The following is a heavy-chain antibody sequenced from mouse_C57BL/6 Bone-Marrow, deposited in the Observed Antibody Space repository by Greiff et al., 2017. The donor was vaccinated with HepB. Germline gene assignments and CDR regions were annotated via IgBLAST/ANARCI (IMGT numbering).Heavy chain of an antibody. CDR1: GFTFSDYY. CDR2: ISNGGCST. CDR3: ARHPITTVAPYAMDY. D-gene: IGHD1-1*01. V-gene: IGHV5-12*01. J-gene: IGHJ4*01. Sequence: EVHLVESGGGLVQPGGSLKLSCAASGFTFSDYYMYWVRQTPEKRLEWVAYISNGGCSTYYPDTVKGRFTISRDNAKNTLYLQMSRLKSEDTAMYYCARHPITTVAPYAMDYWGQGTSVTVSS.